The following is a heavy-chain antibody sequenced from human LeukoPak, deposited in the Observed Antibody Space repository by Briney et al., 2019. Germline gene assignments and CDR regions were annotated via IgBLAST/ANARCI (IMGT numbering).Heavy chain of an antibody. J-gene: IGHJ4*02. D-gene: IGHD4-17*01. Sequence: GGSLRLSCAASGFTFSSYAMSWVRQAPGKGLEGVSAISGSGGSTYYADSVKGRFTISRDNSKNALYLQMNSLRAEDTAVYYCAKTRAVRRQGFDYWGQGTLVTVSS. V-gene: IGHV3-23*01. CDR3: AKTRAVRRQGFDY. CDR2: ISGSGGST. CDR1: GFTFSSYA.